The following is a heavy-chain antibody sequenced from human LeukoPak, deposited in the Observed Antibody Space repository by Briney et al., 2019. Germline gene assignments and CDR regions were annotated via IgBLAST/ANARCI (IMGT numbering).Heavy chain of an antibody. D-gene: IGHD6-13*01. CDR1: GYTLTELS. CDR3: ATDGGRAAHTYGMDV. CDR2: FDPEDGET. V-gene: IGHV1-24*01. J-gene: IGHJ6*02. Sequence: ASVKVSCTVSGYTLTELSMHWVRQAPGKGLEWMGGFDPEDGETIYAQKFQGRVTMTEDTSTDTAYMELSSLRSEDTAVYYCATDGGRAAHTYGMDVWGQGTTVTVSS.